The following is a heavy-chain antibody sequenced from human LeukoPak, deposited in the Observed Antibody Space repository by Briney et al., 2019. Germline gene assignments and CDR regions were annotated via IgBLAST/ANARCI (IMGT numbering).Heavy chain of an antibody. Sequence: GGSLRLSCAASGFTFGSYWMTWVRQAPGKGLEWVANIKTDGSETYYVDSVKGRFTISRDNAKNSLYLQMNSLRAEDTAVYYCAIHSSGWLGFFDYWGQGTLVTVSS. CDR3: AIHSSGWLGFFDY. J-gene: IGHJ4*02. CDR2: IKTDGSET. CDR1: GFTFGSYW. V-gene: IGHV3-7*01. D-gene: IGHD6-19*01.